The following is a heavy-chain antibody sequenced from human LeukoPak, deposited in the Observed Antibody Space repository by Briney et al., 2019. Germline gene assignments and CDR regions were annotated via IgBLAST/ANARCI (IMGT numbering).Heavy chain of an antibody. J-gene: IGHJ4*02. CDR1: GFTFSSYA. CDR2: ISGSGGST. D-gene: IGHD2-21*02. CDR3: AKDLGDCVFGC. Sequence: PGASLRLSCAASGFTFSSYAMSWVRQAPGKGLEWVSAISGSGGSTYYADSVKGRFTISRDNSENTLYLQMNSLRAEDTAVYYCAKDLGDCVFGCWGQGTLVTVSS. V-gene: IGHV3-23*01.